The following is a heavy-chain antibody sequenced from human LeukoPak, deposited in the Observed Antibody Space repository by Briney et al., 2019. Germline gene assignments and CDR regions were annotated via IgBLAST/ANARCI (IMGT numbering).Heavy chain of an antibody. Sequence: GGSLRLSCAASGFTFSSYWMSWVRQAPGKGLEWVANIKQDGSEKYSVDSVKGRFTISRDNAKNSLYLQMNSLRAEDTAVYYCARRGIVLMVYAIEDYWGQGTLVTVSS. V-gene: IGHV3-7*01. CDR2: IKQDGSEK. CDR3: ARRGIVLMVYAIEDY. J-gene: IGHJ4*02. CDR1: GFTFSSYW. D-gene: IGHD2-8*01.